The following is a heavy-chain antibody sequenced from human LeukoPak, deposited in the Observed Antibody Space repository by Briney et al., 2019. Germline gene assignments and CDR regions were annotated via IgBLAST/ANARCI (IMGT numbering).Heavy chain of an antibody. CDR1: GYTFTSYA. CDR3: ARSPQWELLDYDY. Sequence: GASVKASCKASGYTFTSYAMHWVRQAPGQRLEWMGWINAGNGNTKYSQEFQGRVTITRDTSASTAYMELSSLRSEDMAVYYCARSPQWELLDYDYWGQGTLVTVSS. J-gene: IGHJ4*02. V-gene: IGHV1-3*03. CDR2: INAGNGNT. D-gene: IGHD1-26*01.